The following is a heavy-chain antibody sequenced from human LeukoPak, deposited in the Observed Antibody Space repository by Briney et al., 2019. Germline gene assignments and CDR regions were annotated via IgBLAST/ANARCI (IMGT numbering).Heavy chain of an antibody. D-gene: IGHD2-15*01. V-gene: IGHV1-46*01. CDR3: ARDLYNQVVAATLSNWFDP. CDR1: GYTFTSYY. Sequence: ASVKVSCKASGYTFTSYYMHWVRQAPEQGLEWMGIINPSGGSTSYAQKFQGRVTMTRDTSTSTVYMELSSLRSEDTAVYYCARDLYNQVVAATLSNWFDPWGQGTLVTVSS. CDR2: INPSGGST. J-gene: IGHJ5*02.